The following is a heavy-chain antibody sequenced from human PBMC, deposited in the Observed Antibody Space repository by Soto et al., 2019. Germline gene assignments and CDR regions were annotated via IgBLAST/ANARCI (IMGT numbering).Heavy chain of an antibody. CDR2: IYWDGES. CDR3: AHRDSTGTTTYFDS. V-gene: IGHV2-5*02. Sequence: TLVNHTETLTLTCTFSGFSFATTRMGVGWTRQPPGKALEWLAIIYWDGESRYNPLLRRRLTLTEDTSKNQVVLTMTNMDPKDTATYYCAHRDSTGTTTYFDSWGQGIPVTVSS. CDR1: GFSFATTRMG. D-gene: IGHD1-1*01. J-gene: IGHJ4*02.